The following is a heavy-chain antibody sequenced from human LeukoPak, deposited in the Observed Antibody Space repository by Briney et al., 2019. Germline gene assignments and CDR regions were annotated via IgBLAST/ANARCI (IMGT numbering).Heavy chain of an antibody. J-gene: IGHJ4*02. Sequence: PSETLSLTCTVSGYSISSGYYWGWIRQPPGKGLEWIGSIYHSGSTYYNPSLKSRVTISVDTSKTQCSLKLSSVTAADTAVYYCARVGRRYDSSGYYLSYFDYWGQGTLVTVSS. CDR3: ARVGRRYDSSGYYLSYFDY. CDR1: GYSISSGYY. V-gene: IGHV4-38-2*02. D-gene: IGHD3-22*01. CDR2: IYHSGST.